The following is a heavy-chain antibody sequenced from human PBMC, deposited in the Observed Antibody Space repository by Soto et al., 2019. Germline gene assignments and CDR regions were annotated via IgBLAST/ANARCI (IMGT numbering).Heavy chain of an antibody. J-gene: IGHJ6*02. CDR2: ISYDGSNK. Sequence: GGSLRLSCAASGFAFSSYAMHWVRQAPGKGLEWVAVISYDGSNKYYADSVKGRFTISRDNSKNTLYLQMNSLRAEDTAVYYCAREGGVDTAMKGYYYGMDVWGQGTTVTVSS. V-gene: IGHV3-30-3*01. D-gene: IGHD5-18*01. CDR3: AREGGVDTAMKGYYYGMDV. CDR1: GFAFSSYA.